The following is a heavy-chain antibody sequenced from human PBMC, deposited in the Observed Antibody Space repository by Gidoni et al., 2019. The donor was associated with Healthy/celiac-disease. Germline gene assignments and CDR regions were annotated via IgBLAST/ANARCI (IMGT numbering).Heavy chain of an antibody. J-gene: IGHJ4*02. CDR2: INPNSGGT. D-gene: IGHD7-27*01. CDR1: GYPLTGYY. CDR3: ARAQGAGDEADY. V-gene: IGHV1-2*02. Sequence: QVQLVQSGAEAKKPGASATVSCKASGYPLTGYYMHWVRQAPGQGLEWMGWINPNSGGTKYEQKLQGRVTMTKDTSNSTAYMELSRLGSDDTAVYYCARAQGAGDEADYWGQGTLITVSS.